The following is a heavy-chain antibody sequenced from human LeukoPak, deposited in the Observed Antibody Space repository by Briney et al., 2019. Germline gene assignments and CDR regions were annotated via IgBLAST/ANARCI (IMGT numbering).Heavy chain of an antibody. CDR2: ISRTGFST. CDR3: ARSDYYDGTVYYYMFES. CDR1: GFMFSNSD. Sequence: GSLRLSCAASGFMFSNSDMGWVRPAPGRGLEWVSTISRTGFSTFYADSVKGRFTISRDNSQNSLYLQMNSLRAEDTAIYYCARSDYYDGTVYYYMFESWGQGTLVTLSS. V-gene: IGHV3-23*01. D-gene: IGHD3-22*01. J-gene: IGHJ5*01.